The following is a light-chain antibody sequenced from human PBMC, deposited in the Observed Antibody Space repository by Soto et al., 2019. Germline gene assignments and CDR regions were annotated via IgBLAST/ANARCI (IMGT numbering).Light chain of an antibody. CDR2: EVT. CDR3: SSYASSSTYV. J-gene: IGLJ1*01. V-gene: IGLV2-14*01. Sequence: QSVLTQPASVSGSPGQSITISCTGTSNDVGGHNYVSWFQQHPGKVPKLMIYEVTNRPSGVSSRFSGSKSGYTASLTISGLQAEDEADYYCSSYASSSTYVFGTGTKLTVL. CDR1: SNDVGGHNY.